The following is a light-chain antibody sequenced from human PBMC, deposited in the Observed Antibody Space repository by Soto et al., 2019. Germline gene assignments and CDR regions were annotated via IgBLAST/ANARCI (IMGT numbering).Light chain of an antibody. V-gene: IGLV1-44*01. CDR1: SSNIGSTT. CDR2: STH. Sequence: QAVVTQPPSASGTPGQRVTISCSGSSSNIGSTTVDWYQQLPRTAPKLLIYSTHQRPSGVPDRFSGSKSGTSASLAISGLQSEDEADYYCAAWDDRLNGYVFGTGTKLTVL. CDR3: AAWDDRLNGYV. J-gene: IGLJ1*01.